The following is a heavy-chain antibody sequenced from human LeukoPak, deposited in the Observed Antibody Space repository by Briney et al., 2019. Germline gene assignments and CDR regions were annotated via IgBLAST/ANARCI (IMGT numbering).Heavy chain of an antibody. Sequence: PGGSLRLSYTASGFTFSSNGMHWVRQAPGRGLEWVAVISDDGTSTHYADSVKGRFTISRDNSKNTLYMQMNSLRAENTAVYYCATRARISFHFVYWGQGTLVTVPS. V-gene: IGHV3-33*05. D-gene: IGHD6-13*01. CDR2: ISDDGTST. J-gene: IGHJ4*02. CDR1: GFTFSSNG. CDR3: ATRARISFHFVY.